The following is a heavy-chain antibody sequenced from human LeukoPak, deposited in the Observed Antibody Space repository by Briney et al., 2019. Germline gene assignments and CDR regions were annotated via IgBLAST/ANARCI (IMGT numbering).Heavy chain of an antibody. CDR1: GFTFSSNA. J-gene: IGHJ4*02. D-gene: IGHD3-9*01. CDR3: ASSHYAILTGYCRTFSPPDN. V-gene: IGHV3-30*04. Sequence: GRSLRLSCAASGFTFSSNAMHWVRQAPGKGLDWVAVISYDGSNTYYADSVKGRFTISRDNSKNTLYLQMNSLRAEDTAVYYCASSHYAILTGYCRTFSPPDNWGQGTLVTVSS. CDR2: ISYDGSNT.